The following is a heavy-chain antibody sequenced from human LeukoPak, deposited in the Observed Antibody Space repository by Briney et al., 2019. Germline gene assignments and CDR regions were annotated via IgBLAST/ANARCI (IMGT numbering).Heavy chain of an antibody. CDR2: TIPILGIA. J-gene: IGHJ4*02. Sequence: SVKVSCKASGGTFSSYAISWVRQAPGQGLEWMGRTIPILGIANYAQKFQGRVTITADKSTSTAYMELSSLRSEDTAVYYCARTPQYCSGGSCYSHSYWGQGTLVTVSS. V-gene: IGHV1-69*04. CDR3: ARTPQYCSGGSCYSHSY. CDR1: GGTFSSYA. D-gene: IGHD2-15*01.